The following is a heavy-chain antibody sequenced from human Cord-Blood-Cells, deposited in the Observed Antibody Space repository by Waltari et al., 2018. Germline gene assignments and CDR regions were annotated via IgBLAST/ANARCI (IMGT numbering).Heavy chain of an antibody. CDR2: LSSSVSTI. CDR1: GFTFSDYY. J-gene: IGHJ4*02. V-gene: IGHV3-11*04. D-gene: IGHD7-27*01. CDR3: ARDRSSNAKFDY. Sequence: QVQLVESGGGLVKPGGSLRLSCAASGFTFSDYYMSWIRQAPGKGREWVSYLSSSVSTIYYADSVKGRFTISRDNAKNSLYLQMNSLRADDTAVYYCARDRSSNAKFDYWGQGTLVTVSS.